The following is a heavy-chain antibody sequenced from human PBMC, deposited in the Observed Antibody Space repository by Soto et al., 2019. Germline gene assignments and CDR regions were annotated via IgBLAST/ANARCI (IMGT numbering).Heavy chain of an antibody. V-gene: IGHV3-23*01. J-gene: IGHJ6*02. CDR1: GFTFTSYA. D-gene: IGHD3-3*01. Sequence: XGSLRLSCSASGFTFTSYAMSWVRQAPGKGLEWVSAISGSGGRTYYADSVKGRFTISRDNSKKTLYLQMNSLRAEHTSVYYCAKDRAEDFWSGLDTGHIDYGMDAWGQGNMVTVSS. CDR3: AKDRAEDFWSGLDTGHIDYGMDA. CDR2: ISGSGGRT.